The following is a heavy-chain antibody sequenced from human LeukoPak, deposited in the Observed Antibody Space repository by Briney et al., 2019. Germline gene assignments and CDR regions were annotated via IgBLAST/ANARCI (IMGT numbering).Heavy chain of an antibody. CDR2: INHSGST. J-gene: IGHJ4*02. V-gene: IGHV4-34*01. CDR1: GGSFSGYY. Sequence: SETLSLTCAVFGGSFSGYYWSWIRQPPGKGLEWIGEINHSGSTNYNPSLKSRVTISVDTPKNQFSLKLSSVTAADTAVYYCARGPNMVTTDSGVDYWGQGTLVTVSS. CDR3: ARGPNMVTTDSGVDY. D-gene: IGHD4-17*01.